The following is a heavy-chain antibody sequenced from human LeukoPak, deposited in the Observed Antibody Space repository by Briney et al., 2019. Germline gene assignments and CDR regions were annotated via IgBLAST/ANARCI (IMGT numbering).Heavy chain of an antibody. V-gene: IGHV3-21*01. CDR2: ISSSSSYI. J-gene: IGHJ3*02. Sequence: GGSLRLSCAASGFTFSSYSMNWVRQAPGKGLEWVSSISSSSSYIYYADSVKGRFTISRDNAKNSLYLQMNSLRAEDTAVYYCAIRAKVRGVINREDAFDIWSQGTMVTVSS. CDR1: GFTFSSYS. D-gene: IGHD3-10*01. CDR3: AIRAKVRGVINREDAFDI.